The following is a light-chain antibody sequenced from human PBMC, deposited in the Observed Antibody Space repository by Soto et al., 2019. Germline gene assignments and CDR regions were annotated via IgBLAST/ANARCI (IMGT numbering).Light chain of an antibody. V-gene: IGKV3-20*01. Sequence: EIVLTQSPATLSLSPGEGAALSCRASHNFSASYLAWYQQKPGQAPRLLMHGSSNRAVGIPDGFSGSGSGTEFTLTISRLEPEDFAVYYCQQYIRSPYTFGQGTRLEIK. CDR1: HNFSASY. CDR3: QQYIRSPYT. J-gene: IGKJ2*01. CDR2: GSS.